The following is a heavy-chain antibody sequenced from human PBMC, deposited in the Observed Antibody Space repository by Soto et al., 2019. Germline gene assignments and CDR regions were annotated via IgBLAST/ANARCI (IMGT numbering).Heavy chain of an antibody. Sequence: PGGSLRLSCAASGFTFSSYGMHWVRQAPGKGLEWVAVISYDGSNKYYADSVKGRLTISRDNSKNTLYLQMNSLRAEDTAVYYCGKDAIQCLVGYFDNYDYSMDVWGQGTTVTVSS. CDR3: GKDAIQCLVGYFDNYDYSMDV. D-gene: IGHD6-19*01. CDR1: GFTFSSYG. V-gene: IGHV3-30*18. J-gene: IGHJ6*02. CDR2: ISYDGSNK.